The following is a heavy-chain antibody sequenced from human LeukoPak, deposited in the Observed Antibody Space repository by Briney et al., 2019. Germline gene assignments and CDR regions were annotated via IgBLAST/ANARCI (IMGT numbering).Heavy chain of an antibody. J-gene: IGHJ4*02. D-gene: IGHD4-23*01. CDR2: IYYSGST. V-gene: IGHV4-59*01. Sequence: SETLSLTCTVSGGSISSYYWSWIRQPPGKGLEWIGYIYYSGSTNYNPSLESRVTISVDTSKNQFSLKLSSVTAADTAVYYCARTPPEYGGNLDYWGQGTLVTVSS. CDR1: GGSISSYY. CDR3: ARTPPEYGGNLDY.